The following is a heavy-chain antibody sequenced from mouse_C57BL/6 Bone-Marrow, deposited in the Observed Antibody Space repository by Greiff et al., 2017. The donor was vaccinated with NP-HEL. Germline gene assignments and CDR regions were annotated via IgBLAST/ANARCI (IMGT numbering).Heavy chain of an antibody. D-gene: IGHD1-1*01. CDR1: GFTFSDYG. Sequence: EVKLMESGGGLVKPGGSLKLSCAASGFTFSDYGMHWVRQAPEKGLEWVAYISSGSSTIYYADTVKGRFTISRDNAKNTLFLQMTSLRSEDTAMYYCADGSSYVAMDYWGQGTSVTVSS. CDR2: ISSGSSTI. CDR3: ADGSSYVAMDY. J-gene: IGHJ4*01. V-gene: IGHV5-17*01.